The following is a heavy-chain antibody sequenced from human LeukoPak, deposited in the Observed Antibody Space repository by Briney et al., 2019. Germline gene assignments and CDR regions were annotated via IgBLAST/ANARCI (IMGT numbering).Heavy chain of an antibody. CDR3: ARDSVGQAFEY. Sequence: GRSLRLSCAASGFTFDDYAMHWVRQAPGKGLEWVSGISWNSGSIGYADSVKGRFTIPRDNAKNSLYLQMNSLRDEDTAVYYCARDSVGQAFEYWGQGTLVTVSS. V-gene: IGHV3-9*01. D-gene: IGHD1-26*01. CDR1: GFTFDDYA. J-gene: IGHJ4*02. CDR2: ISWNSGSI.